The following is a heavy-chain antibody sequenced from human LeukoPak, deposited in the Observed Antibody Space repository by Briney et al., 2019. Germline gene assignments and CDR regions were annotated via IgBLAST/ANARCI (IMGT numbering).Heavy chain of an antibody. CDR1: GYTFTGYY. Sequence: ASVKVSCKASGYTFTGYYIHWVRQAPGQGLEWMGWINPNSGGTNYAQKFQGRVTMTRDTSISTAYMELSRLRSDDTAVYYCARAHVILPTVTTELRFDPWGQGTLVTVSS. CDR3: ARAHVILPTVTTELRFDP. J-gene: IGHJ5*02. V-gene: IGHV1-2*02. CDR2: INPNSGGT. D-gene: IGHD4-17*01.